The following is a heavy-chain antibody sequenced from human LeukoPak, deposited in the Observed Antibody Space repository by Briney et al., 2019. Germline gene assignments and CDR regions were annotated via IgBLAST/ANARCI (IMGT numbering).Heavy chain of an antibody. V-gene: IGHV3-23*01. J-gene: IGHJ4*02. CDR2: ISGSGGGT. CDR1: GFAFSTYA. Sequence: GGSLRLSCAASGFAFSTYAMSWVRQAPGKGLEWVSGISGSGGGTYYADSVKGRFTISRDNSKNTLYLHMNSLRAEDTAIYYCAKDQGLEWSPRGQGTLVTVSS. D-gene: IGHD3-3*01. CDR3: AKDQGLEWSP.